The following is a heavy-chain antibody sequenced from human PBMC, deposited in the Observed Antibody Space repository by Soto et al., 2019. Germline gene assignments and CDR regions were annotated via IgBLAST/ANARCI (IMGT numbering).Heavy chain of an antibody. CDR2: ISPKSGGT. V-gene: IGHV1-2*02. Sequence: QVQLVQSGAEVKKPGASVKVSCEAPGYTFIDNYLNWVRQAPEQGFEWRGRISPKSGGTNYAQKFQGRVTMTWDTSLNTAYMELSSLMSEDTAVYYCARPPGYISDWYYFDLWGQGTLVTVSS. D-gene: IGHD6-19*01. J-gene: IGHJ4*02. CDR3: ARPPGYISDWYYFDL. CDR1: GYTFIDNY.